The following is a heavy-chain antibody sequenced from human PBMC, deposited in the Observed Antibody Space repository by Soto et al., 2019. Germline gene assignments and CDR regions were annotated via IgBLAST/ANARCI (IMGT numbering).Heavy chain of an antibody. D-gene: IGHD5-18*01. CDR3: AREGLYSYGNDY. Sequence: GESLKISCQGSGYTFTSYYMHWVRQAPGQGLEWMGIINPSGGSTSYAQKFQGRVTMTRDTSTSTVYMELSSLRSEDTAVYYCAREGLYSYGNDYWGQGTLVTVSS. J-gene: IGHJ4*02. CDR2: INPSGGST. CDR1: GYTFTSYY. V-gene: IGHV1-46*01.